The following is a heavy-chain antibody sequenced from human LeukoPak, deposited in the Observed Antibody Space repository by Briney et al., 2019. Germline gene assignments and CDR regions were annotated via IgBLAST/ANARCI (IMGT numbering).Heavy chain of an antibody. CDR1: GFTFDDYG. V-gene: IGHV3-20*04. CDR2: INWNGGST. CDR3: ARTPIGGWYFDY. Sequence: GGSLRLSCAASGFTFDDYGTSWVRQAPGKGLEWVSGINWNGGSTGYADSVKGRFTISRDNAKNSLYLQMNSLRAEDTALYYCARTPIGGWYFDYWGQGTLVTVSS. D-gene: IGHD3-16*01. J-gene: IGHJ4*02.